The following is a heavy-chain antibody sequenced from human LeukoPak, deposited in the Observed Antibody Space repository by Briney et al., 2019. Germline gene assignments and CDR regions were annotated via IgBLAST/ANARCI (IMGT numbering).Heavy chain of an antibody. CDR3: ARDSPAAHDAFDI. Sequence: ASVKVSCKASGGTFSSYAISWVRQAPGQGLEWMGGIIPIFGTANYAQKSQGRVTITTDESTSTAYMELSSLRSEDTAVYYCARDSPAAHDAFDIWGQGTMVTVSS. V-gene: IGHV1-69*05. CDR2: IIPIFGTA. D-gene: IGHD2-2*01. CDR1: GGTFSSYA. J-gene: IGHJ3*02.